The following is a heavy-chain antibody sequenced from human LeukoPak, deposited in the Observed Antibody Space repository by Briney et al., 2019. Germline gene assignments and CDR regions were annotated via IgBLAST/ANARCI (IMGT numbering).Heavy chain of an antibody. CDR1: GGTFSSYA. J-gene: IGHJ3*02. CDR3: ARDEDMTTVTTRQRAFDI. V-gene: IGHV1-69*05. Sequence: SVKVSCKASGGTFSSYAISWVRQAPGQGLEWMGRIIPIFGTANYAQKFQGRVTITTDESTSTAYMELSSLRSEDTAVYYCARDEDMTTVTTRQRAFDIWPRDNGHRLF. D-gene: IGHD4-17*01. CDR2: IIPIFGTA.